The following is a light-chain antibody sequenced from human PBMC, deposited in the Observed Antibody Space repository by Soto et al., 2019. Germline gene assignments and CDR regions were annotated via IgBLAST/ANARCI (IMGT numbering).Light chain of an antibody. CDR2: GAS. Sequence: IVFTQSPSTVSLSPGKRATLCCRGSHSVSRTYLAWYQQTPGQAPRLLIYGASTRATGIPVRFCGSASGTEFTLTISSLQSEDFTVYYCQQYNKWPLTFGQGTKVDIK. J-gene: IGKJ1*01. CDR1: HSVSRTY. CDR3: QQYNKWPLT. V-gene: IGKV3-15*01.